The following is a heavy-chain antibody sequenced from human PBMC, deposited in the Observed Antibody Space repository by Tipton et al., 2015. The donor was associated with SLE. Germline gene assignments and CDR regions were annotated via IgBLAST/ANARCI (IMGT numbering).Heavy chain of an antibody. Sequence: TLSLTCTVSGDSITSGSYYWSWIRQPPGKGLEWIGEINHSGSTNYNPSFKSRVTISIDTSKTHFSLKLSSVTAADTAVYYCARYDYDSSGYQIFEYWGQGTPVTVSS. V-gene: IGHV4-61*03. D-gene: IGHD3-22*01. CDR3: ARYDYDSSGYQIFEY. CDR2: INHSGST. J-gene: IGHJ4*02. CDR1: GDSITSGSYY.